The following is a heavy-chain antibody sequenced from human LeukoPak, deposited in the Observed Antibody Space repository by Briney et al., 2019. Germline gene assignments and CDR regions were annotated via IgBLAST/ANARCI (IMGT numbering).Heavy chain of an antibody. J-gene: IGHJ4*02. CDR2: VYHSGAS. D-gene: IGHD2-21*01. V-gene: IGHV4-38-2*02. CDR3: ARNIFPSDY. Sequence: SETLSLTCTVSGYSISSGYYWGWIRQPPGEGLEWIGSVYHSGASYYNPSLKSRVTISVDTSKNQFSLKLSSVTVADTAVYYCARNIFPSDYWGQGTLVTVSS. CDR1: GYSISSGYY.